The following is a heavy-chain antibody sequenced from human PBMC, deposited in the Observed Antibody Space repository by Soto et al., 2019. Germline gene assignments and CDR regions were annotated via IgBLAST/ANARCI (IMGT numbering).Heavy chain of an antibody. V-gene: IGHV3-30-3*01. J-gene: IGHJ6*02. CDR1: GFTFSSYA. Sequence: GGSLRLSCAASGFTFSSYAMHWVRQAPGKGLEWVAVISYDGSNKYYADSVKGRFTISRDNSKNTLYLQMNSLRAEDTAVYYCARVGKITIFGVVTTDYYYYGMDVWGQGTTVTVSS. D-gene: IGHD3-3*01. CDR3: ARVGKITIFGVVTTDYYYYGMDV. CDR2: ISYDGSNK.